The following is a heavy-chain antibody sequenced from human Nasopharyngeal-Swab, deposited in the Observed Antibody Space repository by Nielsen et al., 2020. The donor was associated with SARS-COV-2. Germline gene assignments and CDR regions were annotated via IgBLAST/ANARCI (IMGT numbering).Heavy chain of an antibody. CDR1: GFTCNNYN. D-gene: IGHD3-3*01. V-gene: IGHV3-21*01. CDR3: ARDGLDYDFWSAYFMDV. CDR2: ISSSSSYI. J-gene: IGHJ6*02. Sequence: GESLKISCAASGFTCNNYNFNWVRQARGKGLEWVSSISSSSSYIYYADSVKGRFTISRDNAKNSLYLQMNSLRAEDTAVYYCARDGLDYDFWSAYFMDVWGQGTTVTVSS.